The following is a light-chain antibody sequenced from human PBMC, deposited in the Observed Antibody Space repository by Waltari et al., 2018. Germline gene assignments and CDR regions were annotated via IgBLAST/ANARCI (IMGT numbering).Light chain of an antibody. Sequence: DIQMTQSPSSLSASVGDRDTITCRASQSISNYLNWYQQKPGKAPKLLIYAASSLQSGVPSRFSGSGSGTDFTLTISSLQPEDFATYYCQQSYSTPYTFGQGTKLEIK. CDR3: QQSYSTPYT. J-gene: IGKJ2*01. CDR2: AAS. V-gene: IGKV1-39*01. CDR1: QSISNY.